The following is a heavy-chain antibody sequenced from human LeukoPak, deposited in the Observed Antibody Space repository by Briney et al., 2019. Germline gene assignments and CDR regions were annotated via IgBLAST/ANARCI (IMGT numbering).Heavy chain of an antibody. D-gene: IGHD4-23*01. V-gene: IGHV1-69-2*01. Sequence: ASVKLSCKVSGYTFTDNYMHWVQQAPGKGLEWMGLADPEDGETIYAENFQGRITITADTSTDTAYMELTSLRSEDTALYYCATGTVVGRGYYAMDVWGQGTTVTVSS. CDR2: ADPEDGET. CDR3: ATGTVVGRGYYAMDV. CDR1: GYTFTDNY. J-gene: IGHJ6*02.